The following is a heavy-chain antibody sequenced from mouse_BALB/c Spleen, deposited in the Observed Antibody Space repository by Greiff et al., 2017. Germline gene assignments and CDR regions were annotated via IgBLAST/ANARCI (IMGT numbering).Heavy chain of an antibody. V-gene: IGHV1-12*01. CDR3: ARSAYYRYDGYAMDY. CDR1: GYTFTSYN. CDR2: IYPGNGDT. J-gene: IGHJ4*01. D-gene: IGHD2-14*01. Sequence: LQQPGAELVKPGASVKMSCKASGYTFTSYNMHWVKQTPGQGLEWIGAIYPGNGDTSYNQKFKGKATLTADKSSSTAYMQLSSLTSEDSAVYYCARSAYYRYDGYAMDYWGQGTSVTVSS.